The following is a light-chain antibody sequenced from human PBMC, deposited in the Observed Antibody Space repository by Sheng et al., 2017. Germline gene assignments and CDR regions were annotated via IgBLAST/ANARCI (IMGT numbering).Light chain of an antibody. V-gene: IGKV1-27*01. CDR2: AAS. J-gene: IGKJ1*01. Sequence: DIQMTQSPSSLSASVGDRVTLTCRASQDINSFLAWYQQKPGGLPKLLIYAASTLQSGVPSRFSGSGSGTDFTLTISSLQPEDFATYYCLQYYTSPRSFGPGTKVEIK. CDR1: QDINSF. CDR3: LQYYTSPRS.